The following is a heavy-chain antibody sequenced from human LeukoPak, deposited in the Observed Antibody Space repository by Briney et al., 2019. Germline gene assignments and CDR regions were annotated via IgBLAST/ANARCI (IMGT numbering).Heavy chain of an antibody. J-gene: IGHJ4*02. D-gene: IGHD3-22*01. CDR1: GGSISSYY. CDR2: IYTSGST. CDR3: ARGEYYYDSSGYSPFDY. V-gene: IGHV4-4*07. Sequence: SETLSLTCTVSGGSISSYYWSWIRQPAGKGLEWIGRIYTSGSTNYNPSLKSRVTMSVDTSKNQFSLKLSPVTAADTAVYYCARGEYYYDSSGYSPFDYWGQGTLVTVSS.